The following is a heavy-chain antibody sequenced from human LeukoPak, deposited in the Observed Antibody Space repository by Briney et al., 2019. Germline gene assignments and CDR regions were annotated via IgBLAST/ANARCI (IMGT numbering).Heavy chain of an antibody. V-gene: IGHV3-53*01. CDR3: ARDGRGLLGFDP. J-gene: IGHJ5*02. CDR1: GFIFDDYT. CDR2: IYSGGST. Sequence: PGGSLRLSCAASGFIFDDYTMHWVRQAPGKGLEWVSVIYSGGSTYYADSVKGRFTISRDNSKNTLYLQMNSLRAEDTAVYYCARDGRGLLGFDPWGQGTLVTVSS. D-gene: IGHD2-15*01.